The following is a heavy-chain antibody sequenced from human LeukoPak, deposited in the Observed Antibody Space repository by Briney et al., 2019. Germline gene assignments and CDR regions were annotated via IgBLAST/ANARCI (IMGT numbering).Heavy chain of an antibody. Sequence: PSETLSLTCTISGGSVSDYYWSWIRQSPGKGLEWIGYIYHTGSTSYSPSLKSRVTISADTSQNQFSLKLSSVTAADTAVYYCASRTYTYDSSGYYRRNYYFDYWGQGTLVTVSS. CDR2: IYHTGST. CDR3: ASRTYTYDSSGYYRRNYYFDY. D-gene: IGHD3-22*01. CDR1: GGSVSDYY. J-gene: IGHJ4*02. V-gene: IGHV4-59*02.